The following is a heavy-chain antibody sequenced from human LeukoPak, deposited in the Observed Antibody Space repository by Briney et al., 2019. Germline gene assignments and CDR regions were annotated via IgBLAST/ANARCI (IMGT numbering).Heavy chain of an antibody. Sequence: GGSLRLSCAAYGLTFSGYWMNWVRQAPGKGLRWVGNISQDGGQTNYSDSVKGRFTISRDNAKRSLYLQMNSLRPEDTAVYYCARDGHSSGSFDYWGQGTLVTVSS. V-gene: IGHV3-7*01. D-gene: IGHD3-10*01. J-gene: IGHJ4*02. CDR3: ARDGHSSGSFDY. CDR2: ISQDGGQT. CDR1: GLTFSGYW.